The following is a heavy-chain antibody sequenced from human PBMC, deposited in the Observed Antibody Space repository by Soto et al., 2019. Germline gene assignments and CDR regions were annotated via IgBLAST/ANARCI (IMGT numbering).Heavy chain of an antibody. CDR2: IYDSGST. Sequence: SETLSLTCTVSGGSITSTSSYWGWVRQPPEKGLEWIATIYDSGSTYYNPSLYSRATISIDTPKNQFSLRLSSVTATDTAVYYCARQINYYGSGNPKGYYFDYWGQGTLVTVSS. CDR1: GGSITSTSSY. CDR3: ARQINYYGSGNPKGYYFDY. D-gene: IGHD3-10*01. V-gene: IGHV4-39*01. J-gene: IGHJ4*02.